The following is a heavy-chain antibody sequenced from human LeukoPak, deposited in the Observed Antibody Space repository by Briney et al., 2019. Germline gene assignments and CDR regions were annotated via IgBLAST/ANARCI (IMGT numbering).Heavy chain of an antibody. Sequence: ASVKFSCKASGYTFPSYYMHWVRQAPGQGLEWMGIINPSGGSTSYAQKFQGRVTMTRDTSTSTVYMELSSLRSEDTAVYYCARDGGYCSGGSCYSTEWYFDLWGRGTLVTVSS. J-gene: IGHJ2*01. D-gene: IGHD2-15*01. V-gene: IGHV1-46*01. CDR2: INPSGGST. CDR3: ARDGGYCSGGSCYSTEWYFDL. CDR1: GYTFPSYY.